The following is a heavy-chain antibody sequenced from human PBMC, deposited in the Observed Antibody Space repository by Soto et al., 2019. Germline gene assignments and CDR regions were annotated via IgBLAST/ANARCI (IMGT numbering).Heavy chain of an antibody. J-gene: IGHJ1*01. CDR2: ISGTSSTT. Sequence: GGSLRLSCAASGFSFNTYSMNWVRQAPGKGLEWLSYISGTSSTTYYADSVKGRFTISRDNAKNSLYLQMNSLRAEDTALYYCARGAPTIGSQHFQHWGKGTLVTVSS. CDR1: GFSFNTYS. CDR3: ARGAPTIGSQHFQH. V-gene: IGHV3-48*01. D-gene: IGHD1-26*01.